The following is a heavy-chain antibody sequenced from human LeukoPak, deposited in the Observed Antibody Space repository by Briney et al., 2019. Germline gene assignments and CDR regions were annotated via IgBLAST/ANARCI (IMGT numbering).Heavy chain of an antibody. D-gene: IGHD1-7*01. Sequence: GASVKVSCKASGYTFTGYYMHWVRQAPGQGLEWMGWINPNSGGTNYAQKFRGRVTMTRDTSISTAYMELSRLRSDDTAVYYCARDGYNWNLRPGSGPRLYYYYMDVWGKGTTVTVSS. CDR1: GYTFTGYY. V-gene: IGHV1-2*02. J-gene: IGHJ6*03. CDR2: INPNSGGT. CDR3: ARDGYNWNLRPGSGPRLYYYYMDV.